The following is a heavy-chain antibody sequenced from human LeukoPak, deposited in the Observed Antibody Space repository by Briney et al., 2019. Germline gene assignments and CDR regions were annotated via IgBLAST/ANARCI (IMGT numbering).Heavy chain of an antibody. J-gene: IGHJ4*02. CDR1: GYSISSGYY. CDR2: IYHSGST. CDR3: ASTGNDYSNYGSDY. V-gene: IGHV4-38-2*02. D-gene: IGHD4-11*01. Sequence: PSETLSLTCTVSGYSISSGYYCVWIRQPPGKGLEWIGSIYHSGSTYYNPSLKSRVTISVDTSKNQFSLKLSSVTAADTAVYYCASTGNDYSNYGSDYWGQGTLVTVSS.